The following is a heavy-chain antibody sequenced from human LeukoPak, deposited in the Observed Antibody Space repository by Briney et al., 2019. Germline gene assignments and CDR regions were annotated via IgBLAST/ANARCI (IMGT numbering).Heavy chain of an antibody. V-gene: IGHV3-21*01. CDR2: ISISSSYI. Sequence: GGSLRLSCAASGFTFSSYSMNWVRQAPGKGLELVSYISISSSYIYYADSVKGRFTISRDNAKNSLYLQMNSLRAEDTAVYYCGVPAAWDAFDIWGQGTMVTVSS. J-gene: IGHJ3*02. D-gene: IGHD2-2*01. CDR3: GVPAAWDAFDI. CDR1: GFTFSSYS.